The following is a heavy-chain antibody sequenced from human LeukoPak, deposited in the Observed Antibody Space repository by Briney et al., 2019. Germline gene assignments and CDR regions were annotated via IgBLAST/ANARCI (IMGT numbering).Heavy chain of an antibody. CDR3: ATPIAVAGPFDY. CDR1: GFTFSSYE. J-gene: IGHJ4*02. Sequence: GGSLRLSCAASGFTFSSYEMNWVRQAPGKGLEWVSYISSSGSTIYYADPVKGRFTISRDNAKNSLYLQMNSLRAEDTAVYYCATPIAVAGPFDYWGQGTLVTVSS. D-gene: IGHD6-19*01. V-gene: IGHV3-48*03. CDR2: ISSSGSTI.